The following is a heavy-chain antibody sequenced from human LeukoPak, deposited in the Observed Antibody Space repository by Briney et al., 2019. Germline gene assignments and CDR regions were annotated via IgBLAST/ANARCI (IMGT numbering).Heavy chain of an antibody. Sequence: GGSLRLSCAASGFTFSSYGMHWVRQAPGKGLEWVAVTWYDGSNKYYADSVKGRFTISRDNSKNTLYLQMNSLRAEDTAVYYCAREFSWFGDRPGWFDSWGQGTLVTVSS. D-gene: IGHD3-10*01. J-gene: IGHJ5*01. CDR2: TWYDGSNK. CDR1: GFTFSSYG. CDR3: AREFSWFGDRPGWFDS. V-gene: IGHV3-33*01.